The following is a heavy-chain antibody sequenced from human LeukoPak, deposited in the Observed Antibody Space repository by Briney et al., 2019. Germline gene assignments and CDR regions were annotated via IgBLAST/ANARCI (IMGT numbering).Heavy chain of an antibody. V-gene: IGHV3-66*01. Sequence: GGSLRLSCAASGFTVSSNYMTWVRQAPGKGLEYVSVIYSGGTTSYADSVKGRFTISRDISKNTLYLQMNSLRAEDTAVYYCAKASVYVYYGMDVWGQGTTVTVSS. D-gene: IGHD3-16*02. J-gene: IGHJ6*02. CDR2: IYSGGTT. CDR1: GFTVSSNY. CDR3: AKASVYVYYGMDV.